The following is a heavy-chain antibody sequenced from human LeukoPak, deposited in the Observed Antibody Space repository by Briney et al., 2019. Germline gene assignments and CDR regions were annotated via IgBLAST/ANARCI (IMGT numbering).Heavy chain of an antibody. V-gene: IGHV3-20*04. CDR1: GFIFDDYG. J-gene: IGHJ4*02. D-gene: IGHD6-13*01. Sequence: PGGSLRLSCAASGFIFDDYGMGWVRQAPGKGLEWGSGLNWNGGSTVSADSVKGRFIISRDNATNCLYLQMNSLRAEDTALYYCAKSASSWPLYYFDSWGQGTLVTVSS. CDR2: LNWNGGST. CDR3: AKSASSWPLYYFDS.